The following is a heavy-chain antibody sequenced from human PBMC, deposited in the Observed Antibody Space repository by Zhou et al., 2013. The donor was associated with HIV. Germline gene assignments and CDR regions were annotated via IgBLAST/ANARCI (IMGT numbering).Heavy chain of an antibody. CDR3: ARIDSVYIYYNGLGV. D-gene: IGHD3-3*02. J-gene: IGHJ6*02. V-gene: IGHV3-21*03. CDR1: GFTFSNYA. CDR2: IDSSSNYI. Sequence: EVQLVESGGGLVKPGGSLRLSCAASGFTFSNYAMNWVRQTPGKGLEWVSSIDSSSNYIYYADSVKGRFTISRDNAKNSLFLQMSSLRAEDTAVYYCARIDSVYIYYNGLGVWGLGTTVTVSS.